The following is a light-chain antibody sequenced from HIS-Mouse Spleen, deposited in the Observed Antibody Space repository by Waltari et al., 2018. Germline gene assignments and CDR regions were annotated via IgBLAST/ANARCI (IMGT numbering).Light chain of an antibody. Sequence: QSALTQPASVSGSPGQSITISCTGTSRDVGGYNYFSWYQQHPGKAPKLMIYDVSNRPSGVSNRFSGSKSGNTASLTISGLQAEDEADYYCSSYTSSSKVFGGGTKLTVL. J-gene: IGLJ2*01. CDR2: DVS. V-gene: IGLV2-14*03. CDR3: SSYTSSSKV. CDR1: SRDVGGYNY.